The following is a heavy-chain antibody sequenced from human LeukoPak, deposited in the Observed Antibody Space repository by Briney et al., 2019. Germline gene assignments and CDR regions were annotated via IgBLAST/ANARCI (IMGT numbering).Heavy chain of an antibody. CDR2: ISGSGGST. Sequence: RSLTLSCAASGFTFSSYAMSWVRQAPGKGLEWVSAISGSGGSTYYADSVKGRFTISRDNSKNTLYLQMNSLRAEDTAVYYCAKPPPYYYDSSGYRGPFDYWGQGTLVTVSS. CDR1: GFTFSSYA. D-gene: IGHD3-22*01. CDR3: AKPPPYYYDSSGYRGPFDY. V-gene: IGHV3-23*01. J-gene: IGHJ4*02.